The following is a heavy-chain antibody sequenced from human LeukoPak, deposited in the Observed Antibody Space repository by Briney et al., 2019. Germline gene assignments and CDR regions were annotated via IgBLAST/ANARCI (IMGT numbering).Heavy chain of an antibody. CDR1: GGSISSSSYY. CDR2: IYYSGST. Sequence: TSETLSLTCTVSGGSISSSSYYWGWIRQPPGKGLEWIGSIYYSGSTYYNPSLKSRVTISVDTSKNQFSLKLSSVTAADTAVYYCARHPLRVVVINDWGLGTLVTVSS. CDR3: ARHPLRVVVIND. V-gene: IGHV4-39*01. D-gene: IGHD3-22*01. J-gene: IGHJ4*02.